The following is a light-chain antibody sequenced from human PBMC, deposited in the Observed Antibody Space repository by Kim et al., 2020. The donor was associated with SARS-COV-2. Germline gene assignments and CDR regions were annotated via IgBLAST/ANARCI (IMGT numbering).Light chain of an antibody. CDR3: QQADTFPYT. CDR1: QNIQKW. V-gene: IGKV1-12*01. J-gene: IGKJ2*01. CDR2: AAS. Sequence: DIQMTQSPSSVSASVGDRVTITCRASQNIQKWLAWYQQKPGKAPKLLIYAASDLETGVPSRFSGSESGTDFTLTISSLQPEDSATYNCQQADTFPYTFGQGTKRE.